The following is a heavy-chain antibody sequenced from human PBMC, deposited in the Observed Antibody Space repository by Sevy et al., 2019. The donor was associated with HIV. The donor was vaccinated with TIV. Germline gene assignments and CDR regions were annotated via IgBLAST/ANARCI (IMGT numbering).Heavy chain of an antibody. CDR2: IYSGGST. CDR3: ARTPYYDYVWGSFGNDAFDI. Sequence: GGSLRLSCAASGFTVSSNYMSWVRQAPGKGLEWVSVIYSGGSTYYADSVKGRFTISRDNSKNTRYLQMNSLRAEDTAVYYCARTPYYDYVWGSFGNDAFDIWGQGTMVTVSS. J-gene: IGHJ3*02. D-gene: IGHD3-16*01. CDR1: GFTVSSNY. V-gene: IGHV3-53*01.